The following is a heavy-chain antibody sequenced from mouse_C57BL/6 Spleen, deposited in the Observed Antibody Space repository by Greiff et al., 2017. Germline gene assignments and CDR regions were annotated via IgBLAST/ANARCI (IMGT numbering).Heavy chain of an antibody. V-gene: IGHV5-15*01. CDR3: ARDGANWDVEMTMDY. CDR1: GFTFSDYG. CDR2: ISNLAYSI. J-gene: IGHJ4*01. D-gene: IGHD4-1*01. Sequence: EVQLVESGGGLVQPGGSLKLSCAASGFTFSDYGMAWVRQAPRKGPEWVAFISNLAYSIYYADTVTGRFTFSRENAKNTLYLEMSSLRSEDKSMYYCARDGANWDVEMTMDYWGQGTSVTVSS.